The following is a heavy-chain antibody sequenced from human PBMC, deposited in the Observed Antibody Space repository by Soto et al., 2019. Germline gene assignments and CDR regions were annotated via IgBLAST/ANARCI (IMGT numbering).Heavy chain of an antibody. D-gene: IGHD6-19*01. CDR1: GYTFTSYD. CDR3: ASAIAVASTGFDY. V-gene: IGHV1-8*01. Sequence: QVQLVQSGAELKKPGASVKVSCKASGYTFTSYDINWVRQATGQGLEWLGWMNPNSGNTGYAQKFQGRVTMTRNTSIGTAYMELRSLRAEDTAVYYCASAIAVASTGFDYWGQGTLVTVS. J-gene: IGHJ4*02. CDR2: MNPNSGNT.